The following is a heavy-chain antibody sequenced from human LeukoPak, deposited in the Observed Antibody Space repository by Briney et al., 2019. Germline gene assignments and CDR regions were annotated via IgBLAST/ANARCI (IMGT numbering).Heavy chain of an antibody. CDR1: GGTFSSYA. D-gene: IGHD3-22*01. CDR3: ARNGGFPYYYDSSGYPVWFDP. J-gene: IGHJ5*02. CDR2: IIPIFGTA. V-gene: IGHV1-69*05. Sequence: ASVKVSCKASGGTFSSYAISWVRQAPGQGLEWMGGIIPIFGTANYAQMFQGRVTITTDESTSTAYMELSSLRAEDTAVYYCARNGGFPYYYDSSGYPVWFDPWGQGTLVTVSS.